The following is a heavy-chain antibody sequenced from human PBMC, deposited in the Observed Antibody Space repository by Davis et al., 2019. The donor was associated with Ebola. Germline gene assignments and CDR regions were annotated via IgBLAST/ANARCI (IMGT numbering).Heavy chain of an antibody. J-gene: IGHJ4*02. Sequence: GESLKISCAASGFTFRTYGMHWVRQAPGKGLEWVAVIWYDGSNKYYADSVKGRFTISRDNSKNTLYLQMNSLRAEDTAVYYCAKGPGGLATSPFDYWGQGTLVTVSS. V-gene: IGHV3-33*06. CDR3: AKGPGGLATSPFDY. CDR1: GFTFRTYG. D-gene: IGHD5-12*01. CDR2: IWYDGSNK.